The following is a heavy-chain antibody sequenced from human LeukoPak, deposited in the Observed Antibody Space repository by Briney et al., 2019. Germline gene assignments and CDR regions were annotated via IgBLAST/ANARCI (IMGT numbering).Heavy chain of an antibody. Sequence: PGGSLRLSCAASGFTFTDFYMSWIRQAPGKGVEWVSYISSSGTTIYYADSVMGRFTISRDNAKNSLYLQMNSLRAEDTAVYYCARALTGFIPGNWGQGTLVTVSS. CDR3: ARALTGFIPGN. CDR1: GFTFTDFY. J-gene: IGHJ4*02. D-gene: IGHD3-9*01. V-gene: IGHV3-11*01. CDR2: ISSSGTTI.